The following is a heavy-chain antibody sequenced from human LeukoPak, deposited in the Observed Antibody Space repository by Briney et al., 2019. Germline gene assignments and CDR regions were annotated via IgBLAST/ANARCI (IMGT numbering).Heavy chain of an antibody. CDR3: ASHSGSPINYYYYMDV. D-gene: IGHD1-26*01. CDR2: ISAYNGNT. J-gene: IGHJ6*03. V-gene: IGHV1-18*01. Sequence: ASVKVSCKASGYTFTSYGISWVRQAPGQGLEWMGWISAYNGNTNYAQKLQGRVTMTTDTSTSTAYMELRSLRSDDTAVYYCASHSGSPINYYYYMDVWGKGTTVTVSS. CDR1: GYTFTSYG.